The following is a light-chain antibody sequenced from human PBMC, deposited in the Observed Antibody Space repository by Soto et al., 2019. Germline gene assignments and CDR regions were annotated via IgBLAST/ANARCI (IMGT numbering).Light chain of an antibody. CDR3: QQYGSSPPVT. CDR2: AAS. V-gene: IGKV3-20*01. CDR1: QSVSSSY. Sequence: EIVLTQSPGTLSLSPGERATLSCRASQSVSSSYLAWYQQKPGQAPRLLIYAASSRATGIPDRFSGSGSGTDFTLTISRLEPEDVAVYYCQQYGSSPPVTFGQGTKVEIK. J-gene: IGKJ1*01.